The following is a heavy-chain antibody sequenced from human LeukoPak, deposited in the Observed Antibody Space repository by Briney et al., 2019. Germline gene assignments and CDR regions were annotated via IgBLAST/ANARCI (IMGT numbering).Heavy chain of an antibody. CDR2: IKQDGSEK. Sequence: GGSLRLSCAASGFTFSNYWMSWVRQAPGKGLEWVANIKQDGSEKYYVDPVKGRFTVSRDNAKISLYLQMNSLRAEDTAVYYCARGGVGPVTSVDFWGQGTLVTVSS. V-gene: IGHV3-7*01. D-gene: IGHD1-26*01. J-gene: IGHJ4*02. CDR3: ARGGVGPVTSVDF. CDR1: GFTFSNYW.